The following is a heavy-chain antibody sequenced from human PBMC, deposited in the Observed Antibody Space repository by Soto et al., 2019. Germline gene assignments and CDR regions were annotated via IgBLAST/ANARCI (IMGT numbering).Heavy chain of an antibody. J-gene: IGHJ4*02. CDR2: IIPFVGTA. CDR1: GGTFSTYG. CDR3: VRRTEGKEGYSY. Sequence: QVQLVQSGAEVKTPGSSVKVSCQVSGGTFSTYGLGWVRQAPGQGLEWMGAIIPFVGTATYAQNFRDRVTITAGRSTTTTYMEVKSLTLEDTAVYYCVRRTEGKEGYSYWGQGTLVSVS. V-gene: IGHV1-69*06. D-gene: IGHD1-26*01.